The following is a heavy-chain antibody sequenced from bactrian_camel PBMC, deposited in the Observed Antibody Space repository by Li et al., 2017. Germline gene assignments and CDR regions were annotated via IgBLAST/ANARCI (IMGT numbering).Heavy chain of an antibody. J-gene: IGHJ4*01. D-gene: IGHD6*01. CDR3: ATFKWCGGPWPGTAEF. CDR2: ISTQSGRT. Sequence: HVQLVESGGGSALAGGSLRLSCAASGATYSNACMAWFRQPPGKAREGVAAISTQSGRTYYADSVKGRFTLSQDKAKTTAYLEMSGLKPEDTAMHYCATFKWCGGPWPGTAEFWGQGTQVTVS. CDR1: GATYSNAC. V-gene: IGHV3S1*01.